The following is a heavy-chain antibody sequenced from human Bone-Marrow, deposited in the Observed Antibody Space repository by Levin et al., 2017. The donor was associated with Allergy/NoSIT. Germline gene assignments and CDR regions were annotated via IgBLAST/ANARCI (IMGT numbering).Heavy chain of an antibody. CDR3: AKGRPYSSGWDYFDY. D-gene: IGHD6-19*01. J-gene: IGHJ4*02. Sequence: GESLKISCAASGFTFSSYGMHWVRQAPGKGLEWVAVISYDGSNKYYADSVKGRFTISRDNSKNTLYLQMNSLRAEDTAVYYCAKGRPYSSGWDYFDYWGQGTLVTVSS. V-gene: IGHV3-30*18. CDR2: ISYDGSNK. CDR1: GFTFSSYG.